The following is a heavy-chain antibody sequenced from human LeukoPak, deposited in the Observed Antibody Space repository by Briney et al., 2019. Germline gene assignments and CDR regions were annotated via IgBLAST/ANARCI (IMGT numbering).Heavy chain of an antibody. CDR3: ARVIRRGFRDY. CDR2: IYSGGST. J-gene: IGHJ4*02. D-gene: IGHD1-14*01. Sequence: GGSLRLSCAASGFTVSSNYMSWVRQAPGKGLEWVSVIYSGGSTYYADSVKGRFTISRDNSKNTLYLQMNSLRAEDTAVYYCARVIRRGFRDYWGQGTLVTVSS. V-gene: IGHV3-66*01. CDR1: GFTVSSNY.